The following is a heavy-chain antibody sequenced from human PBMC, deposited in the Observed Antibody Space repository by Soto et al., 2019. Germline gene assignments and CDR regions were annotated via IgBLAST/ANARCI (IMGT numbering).Heavy chain of an antibody. Sequence: SVKVSCKASGGTFSSYAISWVRQAPGQGLEWMGGIIPIFGTANYAQKFQGRVTITADESTSTAYMELRSLRSEDTAVYYCARDIVVVPAAILGGDWFDPWGQGTLVTLSS. J-gene: IGHJ5*02. CDR1: GGTFSSYA. V-gene: IGHV1-69*13. CDR3: ARDIVVVPAAILGGDWFDP. CDR2: IIPIFGTA. D-gene: IGHD2-2*02.